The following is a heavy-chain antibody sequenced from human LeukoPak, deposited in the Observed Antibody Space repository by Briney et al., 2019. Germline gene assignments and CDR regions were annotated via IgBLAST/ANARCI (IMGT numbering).Heavy chain of an antibody. CDR3: AKDGYYDSSAYYYVRYFDL. V-gene: IGHV3-23*01. D-gene: IGHD3-22*01. CDR1: GFTFSIYG. Sequence: PGGSLRLSCAASGFTFSIYGMSWVRQAPGRWLDWVSSMSCSGGSTYYADSVKGRFTISRDNSKNTLYLQMNGLRAEDTAVYYCAKDGYYDSSAYYYVRYFDLWGRGTLVTVSS. J-gene: IGHJ2*01. CDR2: MSCSGGST.